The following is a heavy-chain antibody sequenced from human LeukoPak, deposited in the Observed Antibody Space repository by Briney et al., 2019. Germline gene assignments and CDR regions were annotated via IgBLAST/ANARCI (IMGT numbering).Heavy chain of an antibody. J-gene: IGHJ3*02. V-gene: IGHV4-61*02. D-gene: IGHD3-10*01. Sequence: PSQTLSLTCTVSGCSISSGSYYWSWIRQPAGKGLKWIGRIYTSGSTNYNPSLKSRVTISVDKSKNQFSLKLSSVTAADTAVYYCARVGGSGSYYNVAFDIWGQGTMVTVSS. CDR3: ARVGGSGSYYNVAFDI. CDR2: IYTSGST. CDR1: GCSISSGSYY.